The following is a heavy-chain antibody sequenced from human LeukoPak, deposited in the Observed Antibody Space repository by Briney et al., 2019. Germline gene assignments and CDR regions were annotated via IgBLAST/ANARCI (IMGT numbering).Heavy chain of an antibody. V-gene: IGHV4-59*01. CDR3: VRGRSSGYRNDAFDI. J-gene: IGHJ3*02. D-gene: IGHD3-22*01. CDR1: GGSISSYY. Sequence: SETLSLTCTASGGSISSYYWSWIRQPPGKGLEWIGYIYYSGSTNYNPSLKSRVTISVDTSKNQFSLKLYSATAADTAVYYCVRGRSSGYRNDAFDIWGQGTMVTVSS. CDR2: IYYSGST.